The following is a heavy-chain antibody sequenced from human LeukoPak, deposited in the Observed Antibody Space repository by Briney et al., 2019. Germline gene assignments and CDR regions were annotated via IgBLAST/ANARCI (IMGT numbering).Heavy chain of an antibody. D-gene: IGHD3-22*01. Sequence: PSETLSLTRSVSGDSPSRCSYYWGWIRQAPGRGLEWIGNIYYSGSTYYSPSLKSRVTISLDTSKNQFSLKLNSVTAADTAVYCCARQFYESRSPHAKYFQQWGQGTLVTVSS. J-gene: IGHJ1*01. CDR1: GDSPSRCSYY. CDR3: ARQFYESRSPHAKYFQQ. CDR2: IYYSGST. V-gene: IGHV4-39*01.